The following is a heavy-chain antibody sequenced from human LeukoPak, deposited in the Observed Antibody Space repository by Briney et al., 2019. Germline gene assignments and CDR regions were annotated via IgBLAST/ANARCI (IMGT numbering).Heavy chain of an antibody. Sequence: ASVKVSCKASGYTFTSYYMHWVRQAPGQGLEWMGIINPSGGSASYAQKFQGRVTMTRDTSTSTVYMELSSLRSEDTAVYYCARYGGKGVGAFDIWGQGTMVTVSS. J-gene: IGHJ3*02. CDR2: INPSGGSA. CDR1: GYTFTSYY. V-gene: IGHV1-46*01. CDR3: ARYGGKGVGAFDI. D-gene: IGHD4-23*01.